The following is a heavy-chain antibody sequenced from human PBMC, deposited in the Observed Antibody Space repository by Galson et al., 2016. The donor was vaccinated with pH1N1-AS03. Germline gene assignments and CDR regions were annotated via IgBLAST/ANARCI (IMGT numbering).Heavy chain of an antibody. CDR2: IRSKANSYAT. CDR1: GFTFSNVW. Sequence: SLRLSCAASGFTFSNVWLTWVRQAPGKGLEWVGHIRSKANSYATAYAASVKGRFTISRDDSKNTAYLQMNSLKTEDTAVYYCTRPGGAAAGTRVDYWGQGTLVTVSS. CDR3: TRPGGAAAGTRVDY. D-gene: IGHD6-13*01. J-gene: IGHJ4*02. V-gene: IGHV3-73*01.